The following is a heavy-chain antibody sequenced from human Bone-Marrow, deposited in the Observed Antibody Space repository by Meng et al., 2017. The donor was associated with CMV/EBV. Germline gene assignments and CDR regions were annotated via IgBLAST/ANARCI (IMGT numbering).Heavy chain of an antibody. D-gene: IGHD3-3*01. Sequence: SETLSLTCTVSGGPISSYYWSWIRQPPGKGLEWIGYISNSGGTNYNPSLKSRVTISVDTSKNQFSLKLSSVPAADTAVYYCARARFSWMKLRGGMDVWGQGTTVHVSS. J-gene: IGHJ6*02. CDR3: ARARFSWMKLRGGMDV. CDR2: ISNSGGT. V-gene: IGHV4-59*01. CDR1: GGPISSYY.